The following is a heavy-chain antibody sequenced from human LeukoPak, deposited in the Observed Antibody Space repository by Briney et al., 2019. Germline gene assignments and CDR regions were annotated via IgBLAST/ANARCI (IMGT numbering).Heavy chain of an antibody. V-gene: IGHV3-23*01. J-gene: IGHJ4*02. Sequence: GGSLRLSCAASGFTFSAHAMAWVRQASGKGLEWVSGILPDGSAYYADPVKGRFTISRDNYKNTLYLQLTSLRYEDTVVYYCAKGSGLGSYNFWGQGILVTVSS. CDR2: ILPDGSA. D-gene: IGHD1-26*01. CDR1: GFTFSAHA. CDR3: AKGSGLGSYNF.